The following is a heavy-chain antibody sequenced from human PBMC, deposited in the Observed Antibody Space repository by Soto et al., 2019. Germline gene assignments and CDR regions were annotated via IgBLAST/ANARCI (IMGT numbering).Heavy chain of an antibody. CDR1: GFTFSSYW. CDR3: ASGYCSGGSCVPHFDY. D-gene: IGHD2-15*01. Sequence: PGGSLRLSCAASGFTFSSYWMSWVRQAPGKGLEWVANIKQDGSEKYYVDSVKGRFTISRDNAKNSLYLQMNSLRAEDTAVYYCASGYCSGGSCVPHFDYWGQGALVTVSS. J-gene: IGHJ4*02. CDR2: IKQDGSEK. V-gene: IGHV3-7*01.